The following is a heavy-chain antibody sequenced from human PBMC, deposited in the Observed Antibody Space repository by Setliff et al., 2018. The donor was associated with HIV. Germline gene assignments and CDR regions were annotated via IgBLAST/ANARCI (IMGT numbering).Heavy chain of an antibody. D-gene: IGHD6-19*01. CDR1: GDSITSGHFY. Sequence: SETLSLTCTVSGDSITSGHFYWGWIRQAPGKGLEWTGNILDGRVTFFNPSLRGRVTISVDASKNQVSLNLRAVTAADSAVYHCARPHSGRGGGAYFDPWGQGILVTVSS. V-gene: IGHV4-39*01. CDR2: ILDGRVT. J-gene: IGHJ5*02. CDR3: ARPHSGRGGGAYFDP.